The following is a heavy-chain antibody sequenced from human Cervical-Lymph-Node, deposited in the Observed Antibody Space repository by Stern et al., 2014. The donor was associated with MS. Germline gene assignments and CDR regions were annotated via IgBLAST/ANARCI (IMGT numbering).Heavy chain of an antibody. CDR2: IDYTRTT. CDR1: GGSISSGTYY. Sequence: QLQLQESGPGLVKPSETLSLTCTVSGGSISSGTYYWGWIRQTPREGLEWIGSIDYTRTTYFNPSLQGRVLISVDTSKNQFSLPLPSVTAADTALYYCARRQGPLIAARPFDFWGQGTLVTVSS. J-gene: IGHJ4*02. V-gene: IGHV4-39*01. D-gene: IGHD6-6*01. CDR3: ARRQGPLIAARPFDF.